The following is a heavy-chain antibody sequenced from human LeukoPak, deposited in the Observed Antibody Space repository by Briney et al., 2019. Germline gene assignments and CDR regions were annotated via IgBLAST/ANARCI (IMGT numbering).Heavy chain of an antibody. CDR2: IHQDGDEK. V-gene: IGHV3-7*04. Sequence: GGSLRLSCADSGFTFRRYWMNWVRQAPGKGLEWVANIHQDGDEKHYVDSVKGRFTISRDNARNAVFLEMNSLSAEDTAVYYCARDSGSYRYFDYWGQGILVMVSS. CDR3: ARDSGSYRYFDY. D-gene: IGHD1-26*01. CDR1: GFTFRRYW. J-gene: IGHJ4*02.